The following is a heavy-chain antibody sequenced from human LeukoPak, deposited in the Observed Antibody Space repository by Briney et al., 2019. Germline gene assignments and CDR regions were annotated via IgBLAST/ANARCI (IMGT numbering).Heavy chain of an antibody. D-gene: IGHD5-12*01. CDR3: ARDRGRGYSGLGY. Sequence: GGSLRLSCAASGFTFSSYSMNWVRQAPGKGLEWVSYISSSSSTIYYADSVKGRFTISRDNAKNSLYLQMNSLRAEDTAVYYCARDRGRGYSGLGYWGQGTLVTVSS. J-gene: IGHJ4*02. V-gene: IGHV3-48*01. CDR1: GFTFSSYS. CDR2: ISSSSSTI.